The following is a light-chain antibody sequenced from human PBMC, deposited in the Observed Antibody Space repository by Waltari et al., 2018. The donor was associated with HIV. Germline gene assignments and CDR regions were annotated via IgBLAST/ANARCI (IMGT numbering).Light chain of an antibody. CDR2: AAS. V-gene: IGKV1-27*01. J-gene: IGKJ5*01. Sequence: DIQMTQSPSSLSASVGDRVTVTCRATQGISNYLAWYQQKPGKVPKLLIYAASTLQSGVPSRFSGSGSGTDFTLTITSLQPEDVATYYCQKYSTAPPAITFGQGTRLEIK. CDR1: QGISNY. CDR3: QKYSTAPPAIT.